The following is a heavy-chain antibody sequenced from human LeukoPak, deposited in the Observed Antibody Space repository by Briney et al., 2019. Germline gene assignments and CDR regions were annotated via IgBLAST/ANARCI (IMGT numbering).Heavy chain of an antibody. Sequence: GGSLRLSCAASGFTVSSNYMSWVRQAPGKGLEWVSVIYSGGSSYYADSVKGRFTISRDNSKNTLYLQMNSLRAEDTAVYYCARDHEGGVPGDCSTCPPDYGMDVRGQGTTVTVSS. J-gene: IGHJ6*02. CDR2: IYSGGSS. D-gene: IGHD2-21*02. CDR3: ARDHEGGVPGDCSTCPPDYGMDV. CDR1: GFTVSSNY. V-gene: IGHV3-53*01.